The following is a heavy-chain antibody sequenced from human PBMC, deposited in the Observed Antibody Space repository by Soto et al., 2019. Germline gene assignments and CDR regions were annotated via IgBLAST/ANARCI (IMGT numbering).Heavy chain of an antibody. Sequence: SLRLSCASSGFTFSSSSMNWVRRAPGKGLEWVSFISGSGDTKYYADSVKGRFTISRDNAKNSLYLQMSSLSDEDTAVYYCAKYCSSEVCFDYWGQGTLVTSPQ. CDR2: ISGSGDTK. V-gene: IGHV3-48*02. D-gene: IGHD2-15*01. J-gene: IGHJ4*02. CDR1: GFTFSSSS. CDR3: AKYCSSEVCFDY.